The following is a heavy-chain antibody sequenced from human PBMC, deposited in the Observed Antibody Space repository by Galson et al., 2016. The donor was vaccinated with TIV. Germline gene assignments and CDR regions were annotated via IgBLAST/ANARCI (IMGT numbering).Heavy chain of an antibody. CDR2: FDPEDGKT. D-gene: IGHD3-10*01. CDR1: GYTLTELS. CDR3: ASQALAPLRGEVYYFYTMDV. J-gene: IGHJ6*02. V-gene: IGHV1-24*01. Sequence: SVKVSCKVSGYTLTELSMHWVRQAPGKGLEWMCGFDPEDGKTMYAEKFKDRVTMTEDTSTHTAYMELSSLRSEDTAIYYCASQALAPLRGEVYYFYTMDVWGQGTTVTVSS.